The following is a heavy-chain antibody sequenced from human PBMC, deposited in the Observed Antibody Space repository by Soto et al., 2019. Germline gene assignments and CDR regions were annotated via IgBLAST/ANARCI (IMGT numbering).Heavy chain of an antibody. Sequence: QVQLQESGPGLVKPSETLSLTCTVSGGSISSYYLSWIRQPAGEGLEWIGRIYTSGSTNYNPSLKSRVTMSVDTYKNQFSLKLSSVTAADTAVYYCARAGKQLVWGYYFDYWGQGTLVTVSS. J-gene: IGHJ4*02. V-gene: IGHV4-4*07. D-gene: IGHD6-13*01. CDR3: ARAGKQLVWGYYFDY. CDR2: IYTSGST. CDR1: GGSISSYY.